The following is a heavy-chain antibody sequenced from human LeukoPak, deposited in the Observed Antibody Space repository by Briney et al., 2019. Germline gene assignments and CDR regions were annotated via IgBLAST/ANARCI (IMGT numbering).Heavy chain of an antibody. J-gene: IGHJ4*02. Sequence: PGGSLRLSCAATGFAFSNCAMTWVRQGPGKGLEWVSGISGIVSGTYYADSVKGRFTISRDNSKNTLYLQMNSLRAEDTAVYYCAKHYYDSSGYFYCFDYWGQGTLVTVSS. D-gene: IGHD3-22*01. CDR3: AKHYYDSSGYFYCFDY. CDR2: ISGIVSGT. CDR1: GFAFSNCA. V-gene: IGHV3-23*01.